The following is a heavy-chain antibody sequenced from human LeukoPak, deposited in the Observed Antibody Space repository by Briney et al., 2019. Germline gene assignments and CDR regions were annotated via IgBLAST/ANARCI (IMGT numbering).Heavy chain of an antibody. Sequence: GESLKISCKGSGYSFSTYWIAWVRQMPGKGLEWMGIIYPGDSDTGYSPSFQGQFTISADKSISTAYLQWSSLKASDSAIYYCAGAAAGTAIDSWGQGTLVTVSS. J-gene: IGHJ4*02. D-gene: IGHD6-13*01. CDR2: IYPGDSDT. V-gene: IGHV5-51*01. CDR1: GYSFSTYW. CDR3: AGAAAGTAIDS.